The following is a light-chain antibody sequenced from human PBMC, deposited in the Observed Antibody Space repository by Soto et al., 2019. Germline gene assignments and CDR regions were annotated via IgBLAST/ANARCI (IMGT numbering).Light chain of an antibody. CDR2: GAS. J-gene: IGKJ4*01. CDR3: QQFSSYPLT. Sequence: EIVLTQSPGTLSLSPEERATLSCRASQSVSSSYLAWYQQKPGQAPRLLIYGASSRATGIPDRFSGSGSGTDFTLTISRLEPEDFAVYYCQQFSSYPLTFGGGTKVEIK. V-gene: IGKV3-20*01. CDR1: QSVSSSY.